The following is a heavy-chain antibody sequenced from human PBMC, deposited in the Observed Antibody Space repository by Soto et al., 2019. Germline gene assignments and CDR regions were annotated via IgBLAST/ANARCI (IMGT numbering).Heavy chain of an antibody. CDR3: VRENNWDFDH. CDR1: GFTFSNYW. Sequence: EVQLVESGGGLIQPGGSLRLSCAASGFTFSNYWMNWVRQTPGEGLVWVSQITSDGTKTMYADSVKGRFTISRDNPKNTMYLRMNSLRVEDTAVYYCVRENNWDFDHWGQGTLVSVSS. J-gene: IGHJ4*02. D-gene: IGHD1-1*01. V-gene: IGHV3-74*03. CDR2: ITSDGTKT.